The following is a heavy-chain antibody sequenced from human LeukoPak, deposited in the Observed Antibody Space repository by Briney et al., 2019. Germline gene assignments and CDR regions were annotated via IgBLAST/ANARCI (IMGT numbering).Heavy chain of an antibody. CDR2: ISHGGST. J-gene: IGHJ4*02. CDR3: ARAEWGFYDSSGYYSDY. Sequence: SETLSLTCAVSGDSISGANWWNWVRQSPGKGLDWIGEISHGGSTKYNPSLKNRATISKDNSKNQFSLKLNSVTAADTAVYYCARAEWGFYDSSGYYSDYGGQGTLVTVSS. CDR1: GDSISGANW. V-gene: IGHV4-4*02. D-gene: IGHD3-22*01.